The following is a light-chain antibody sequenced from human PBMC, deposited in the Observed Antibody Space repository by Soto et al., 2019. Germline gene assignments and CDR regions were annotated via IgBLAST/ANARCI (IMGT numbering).Light chain of an antibody. CDR3: QQYNNLPRT. J-gene: IGKJ1*01. CDR2: GAS. CDR1: QSVSSN. Sequence: EIVMTQSPGTLSVSPGERATLSCRASQSVSSNLAWYQQKPGPAPRLLIYGASTRATGIPARFSGSRSGTEVTLTISSLQSEDFAVYYCQQYNNLPRTFGQGPKVEIK. V-gene: IGKV3-15*01.